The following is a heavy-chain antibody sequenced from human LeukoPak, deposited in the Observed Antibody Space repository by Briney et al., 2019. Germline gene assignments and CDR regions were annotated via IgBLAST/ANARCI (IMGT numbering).Heavy chain of an antibody. CDR1: GGSFSGYY. CDR3: ASLGILDWFDP. CDR2: INHSGST. D-gene: IGHD7-27*01. Sequence: SETLSLTCAVYGGSFSGYYWSWIRQPPGKGLEWIGEINHSGSTNYSPSLKSRVTISVDTSKNQFSLKLSSVTAADTAVYYCASLGILDWFDPWGQGTLVTVSS. J-gene: IGHJ5*02. V-gene: IGHV4-34*01.